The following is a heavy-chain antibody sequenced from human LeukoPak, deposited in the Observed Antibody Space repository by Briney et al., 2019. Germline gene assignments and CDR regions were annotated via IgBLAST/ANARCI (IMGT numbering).Heavy chain of an antibody. CDR3: ARDRSEYGYGYSSFDY. Sequence: ASVKVSCKASGYTFTGYYMHWVRQAPGQGLNGLDWSNPNSGGTNYAQKFQGRVTMTRDTSISTAYMELSRLRSDDTAVYYCARDRSEYGYGYSSFDYWGQGTLVTVSS. CDR2: SNPNSGGT. D-gene: IGHD5-18*01. CDR1: GYTFTGYY. J-gene: IGHJ4*02. V-gene: IGHV1-2*02.